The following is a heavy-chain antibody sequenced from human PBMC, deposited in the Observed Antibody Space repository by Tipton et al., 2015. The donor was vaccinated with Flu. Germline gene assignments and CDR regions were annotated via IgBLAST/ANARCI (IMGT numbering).Heavy chain of an antibody. Sequence: QLVQSGAEVKKPGASVKVSCKASGYTFTSYDINWVRQATGQGLEWMGWMNPNSGNTGYAQKFQGRVTMTRNTSISTAYMELSSLRSEDTAVYYCARRRRRDGYRNYYYYGMDVWGQGTTVTVSS. CDR1: GYTFTSYD. J-gene: IGHJ6*02. CDR2: MNPNSGNT. CDR3: ARRRRRDGYRNYYYYGMDV. V-gene: IGHV1-8*01. D-gene: IGHD5-24*01.